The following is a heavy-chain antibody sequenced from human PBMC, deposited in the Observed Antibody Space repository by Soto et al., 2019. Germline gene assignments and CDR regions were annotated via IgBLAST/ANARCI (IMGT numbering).Heavy chain of an antibody. J-gene: IGHJ4*02. Sequence: QVQLVESGGGVVQPGTSLRLSCAASGFSFSRFGMHWVRQAPGKGLEWVAIIWFDGSQQYYADSVKGRFTISRDISNNILYLQMNSLRAEDTAVYYCTRANTSPFDYWGQGTPVTVSS. CDR1: GFSFSRFG. CDR3: TRANTSPFDY. CDR2: IWFDGSQQ. V-gene: IGHV3-33*01.